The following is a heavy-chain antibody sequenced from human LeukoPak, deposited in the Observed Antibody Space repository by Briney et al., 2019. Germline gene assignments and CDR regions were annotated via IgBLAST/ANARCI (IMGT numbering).Heavy chain of an antibody. J-gene: IGHJ4*02. V-gene: IGHV1-69*04. CDR3: ARESYCSGGSCGPDY. Sequence: SVKVSCKASGGTFSSYAISWVRQAPGQGLEWMGRIIPILGIANYAQKFQGRVTITADKSTSTAYMELSSLRSEDTAVYYCARESYCSGGSCGPDYWGQGTLVTVSS. D-gene: IGHD2-15*01. CDR2: IIPILGIA. CDR1: GGTFSSYA.